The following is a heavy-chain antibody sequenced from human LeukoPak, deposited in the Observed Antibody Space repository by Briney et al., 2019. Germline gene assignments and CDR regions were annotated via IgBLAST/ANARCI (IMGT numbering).Heavy chain of an antibody. CDR3: AKDRAWIQLWLFQH. Sequence: GGSLRLSCAASGFTFSSYAMCWVRQAPGKGLEWVSAISGSGGSTYYADSVKGRFTISRDNSKNTLYLQMNSLRAEDTAVYYCAKDRAWIQLWLFQHWGQGTLVTVSS. CDR2: ISGSGGST. CDR1: GFTFSSYA. V-gene: IGHV3-23*01. D-gene: IGHD5-18*01. J-gene: IGHJ1*01.